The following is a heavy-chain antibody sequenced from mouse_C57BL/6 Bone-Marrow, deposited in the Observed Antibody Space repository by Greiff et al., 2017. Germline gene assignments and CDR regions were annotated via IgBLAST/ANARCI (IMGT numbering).Heavy chain of an antibody. CDR3: TTGYGNYGGYAMDD. D-gene: IGHD2-10*02. CDR1: GFNIKDDY. Sequence: EVQLQQSGAELVRPGASVKLSCTASGFNIKDDYLHWVKQRPEQGLEWIGWIDPENGATEYASKFQGKATITADTSSNTAYLQLSSLTSEDTAVEYCTTGYGNYGGYAMDDWGQGTSVTVSS. V-gene: IGHV14-4*01. J-gene: IGHJ4*01. CDR2: IDPENGAT.